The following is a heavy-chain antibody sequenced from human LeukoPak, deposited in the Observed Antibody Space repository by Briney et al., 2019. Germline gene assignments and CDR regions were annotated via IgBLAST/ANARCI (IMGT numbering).Heavy chain of an antibody. CDR3: ARGYCTNGVCYIVGRYYFDY. J-gene: IGHJ4*02. CDR1: GGSISPYY. V-gene: IGHV4-59*12. CDR2: IHYSGST. Sequence: SETLSLTCTVSGGSISPYYWSWIRQPPGKGLEWIGYIHYSGSTNYNPSLKSRVTISADTSKNQFSLKLSSVTAADTAVYYCARGYCTNGVCYIVGRYYFDYWGQGTLVTVSS. D-gene: IGHD2-8*01.